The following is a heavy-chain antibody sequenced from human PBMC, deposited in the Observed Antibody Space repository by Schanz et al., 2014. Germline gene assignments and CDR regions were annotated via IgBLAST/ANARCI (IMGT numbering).Heavy chain of an antibody. J-gene: IGHJ6*02. V-gene: IGHV1-18*01. D-gene: IGHD3-9*01. Sequence: QGQLVQSGPEVKEPGASVKVSCEASRYTFNTYGISWVRQAPGQGPEFMGWISTFRNEDTNSAQRFQGRLTMTTDTSTSTAYMELRSLRSDDTAVYYCARVQDDILTGSEYYYGMDVWGHGTTVTVSS. CDR2: ISTFRNEDT. CDR3: ARVQDDILTGSEYYYGMDV. CDR1: RYTFNTYG.